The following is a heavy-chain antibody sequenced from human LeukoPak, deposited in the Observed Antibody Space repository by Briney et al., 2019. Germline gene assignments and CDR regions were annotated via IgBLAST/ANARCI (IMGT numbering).Heavy chain of an antibody. CDR3: AKDCYDSSGYYPDY. D-gene: IGHD3-22*01. CDR2: ISYDGRNK. Sequence: PGRALRLSCAASGFTFSSYVMHWVRQAPGKGLEWVAVISYDGRNKYYADSVKDHFTISRYNYKNTLYLQMKSLRAGATAVYYCAKDCYDSSGYYPDYWGQGTLVTVSS. V-gene: IGHV3-30*18. J-gene: IGHJ4*02. CDR1: GFTFSSYV.